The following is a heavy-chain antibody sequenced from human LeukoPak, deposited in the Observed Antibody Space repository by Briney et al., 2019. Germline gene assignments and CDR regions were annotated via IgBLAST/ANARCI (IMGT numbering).Heavy chain of an antibody. CDR2: YFFPGST. J-gene: IGHJ3*01. V-gene: IGHV4-59*08. CDR1: GGSMSGYY. CDR3: ARHRQSDADAFDF. Sequence: PSETLSLTCILSGGSMSGYYWSWIRQPPRKGLEWIGYYFFPGSTKSNPSLNSRVTMSGDASKNQFSVKLYSVTAADTAVYYCARHRQSDADAFDFWGQGTMVTVSS.